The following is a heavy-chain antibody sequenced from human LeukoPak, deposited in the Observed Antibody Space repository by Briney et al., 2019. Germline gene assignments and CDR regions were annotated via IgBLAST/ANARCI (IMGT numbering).Heavy chain of an antibody. Sequence: PSGTLSLTCAVSGGSISSSNWWSWVRQPPGEGVEWIGEIYHSGSTNYNPSLKSRVTISVDKSKTQFSLRLSSVTAADTAVYYCARASLRYYYGMDVWGKGTTVTVSS. J-gene: IGHJ6*04. V-gene: IGHV4-4*02. CDR1: GGSISSSNW. CDR3: ARASLRYYYGMDV. CDR2: IYHSGST.